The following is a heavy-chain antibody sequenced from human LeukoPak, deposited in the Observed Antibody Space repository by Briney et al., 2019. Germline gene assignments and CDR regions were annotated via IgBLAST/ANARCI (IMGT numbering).Heavy chain of an antibody. CDR1: GFTFSSYA. V-gene: IGHV3-53*01. Sequence: GGSLRLSCAASGFTFSSYAMSWVRQAPGKGLEWVSVIYSGGSTYYADSVKGRFTISRDNSKNTLYLQMNSLRAEDTAVYYCASSGYVLYYYGMDVWGQGTTVTVSS. CDR2: IYSGGST. CDR3: ASSGYVLYYYGMDV. J-gene: IGHJ6*02. D-gene: IGHD5-12*01.